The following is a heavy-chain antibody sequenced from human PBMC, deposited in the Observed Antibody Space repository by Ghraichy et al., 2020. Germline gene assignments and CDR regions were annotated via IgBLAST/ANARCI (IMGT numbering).Heavy chain of an antibody. CDR2: IYYSGST. V-gene: IGHV4-59*01. CDR1: GGSISSYY. CDR3: ARGERFDYGDYSFDY. J-gene: IGHJ4*02. Sequence: SETLSLTCTVSGGSISSYYWSWIRQPPGKGLEWIGYIYYSGSTNYNPSLKSRVTISVDTSKNQFSLKLSSVTAADTAVYYCARGERFDYGDYSFDYWGQGTLVTVSS. D-gene: IGHD4-17*01.